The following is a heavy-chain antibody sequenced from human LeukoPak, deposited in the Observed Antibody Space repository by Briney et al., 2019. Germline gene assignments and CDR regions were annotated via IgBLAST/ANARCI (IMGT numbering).Heavy chain of an antibody. J-gene: IGHJ4*02. Sequence: ISYHPSNNYYASSVNGRFTISRDNSKNTLYLQMNSLRAEDTAVYYCARDPSYDYVWRLLDYWGQGTLVTVSS. D-gene: IGHD3-16*01. V-gene: IGHV3-30-3*01. CDR2: ISYHPSNN. CDR3: ARDPSYDYVWRLLDY.